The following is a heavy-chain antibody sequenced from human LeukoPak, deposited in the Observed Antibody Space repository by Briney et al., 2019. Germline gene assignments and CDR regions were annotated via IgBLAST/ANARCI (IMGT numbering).Heavy chain of an antibody. Sequence: GASLRLSCAASGFTFSSYAMSWVRQAPGKGLEWVSAISGSGGSTYYADSVKGRFTISRDNSKNTLYLQMNSLRAEDTAVYYCAKDSDSSSGPPFIDYWGQGTLVTVSS. CDR1: GFTFSSYA. J-gene: IGHJ4*02. CDR3: AKDSDSSSGPPFIDY. D-gene: IGHD6-13*01. CDR2: ISGSGGST. V-gene: IGHV3-23*01.